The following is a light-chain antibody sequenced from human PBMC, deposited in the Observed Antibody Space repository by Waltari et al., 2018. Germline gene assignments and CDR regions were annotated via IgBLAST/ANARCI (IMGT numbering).Light chain of an antibody. CDR3: QQRRNWPLT. V-gene: IGKV3-11*01. Sequence: EIVLTQSPVTLSLPRGESATLSCRASQRVRSYLAWYQQIPGQPPRLLIYDASYRATGIPARFSGSGSGTDFTLTISSLEPGDFAVYYCQQRRNWPLTFGGGTKVEI. CDR1: QRVRSY. CDR2: DAS. J-gene: IGKJ4*01.